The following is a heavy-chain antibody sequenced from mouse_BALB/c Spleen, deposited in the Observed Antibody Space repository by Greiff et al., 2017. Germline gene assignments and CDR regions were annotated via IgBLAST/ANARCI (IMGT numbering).Heavy chain of an antibody. Sequence: VKLLESGAELMKPGASVKISCKATGYTFSSYWIEWVKQRPGHGLEWIGEILPGSGSTNYNEKFKGKATFTADTSSNTAYMQLSSLTSEDSAVYYCARFPYGSSPYYFDYWGQGTTLTVSS. V-gene: IGHV1-9*01. CDR1: GYTFSSYW. D-gene: IGHD1-1*01. CDR2: ILPGSGST. J-gene: IGHJ2*01. CDR3: ARFPYGSSPYYFDY.